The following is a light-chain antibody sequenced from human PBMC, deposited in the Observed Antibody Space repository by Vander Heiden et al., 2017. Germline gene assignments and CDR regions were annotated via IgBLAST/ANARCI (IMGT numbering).Light chain of an antibody. CDR1: SSNIGSGS. CDR2: ENN. CDR3: GTWDNSLTVL. J-gene: IGLJ2*01. V-gene: IGLV1-51*02. Sequence: VLPQPPSLSAAPGQTVTITCSGSSSNIGSGSVTWYQQLPGTAPKLLIYENNKRPSGIPGRFSASKSGTSATLGIAGLQAGDEADYYCGTWDNSLTVLFGGGTKLTVL.